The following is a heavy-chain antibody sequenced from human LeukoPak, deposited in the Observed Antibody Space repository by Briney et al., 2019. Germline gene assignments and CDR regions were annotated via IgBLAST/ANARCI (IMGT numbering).Heavy chain of an antibody. V-gene: IGHV3-23*01. Sequence: PGGSLRLSCAASGFTFSNYAMSWVRQAPGKGLDWVSAISGSGGTTYYADSVMGRFTISRDNSKNTLYLQMNSLRAEDTAVYYCAKDYLLQQLILEGWFDPWGQGTLVTVSS. CDR3: AKDYLLQQLILEGWFDP. J-gene: IGHJ5*02. D-gene: IGHD6-13*01. CDR2: ISGSGGTT. CDR1: GFTFSNYA.